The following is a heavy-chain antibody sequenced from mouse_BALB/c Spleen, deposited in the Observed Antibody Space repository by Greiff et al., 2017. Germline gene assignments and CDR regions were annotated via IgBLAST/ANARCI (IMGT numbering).Heavy chain of an antibody. CDR1: GFTFSDYY. Sequence: EVQLQESGGGLVKPGGSLKLSCAASGFTFSDYYMHWVRQTPEKRLEWVATISDGGSYTYYPDSLKGRFTISRDNAENNLYLQMSSLTSEDTAMYYCARGGDYYRMDYWGQGTSVTVSS. CDR2: ISDGGSYT. J-gene: IGHJ4*01. CDR3: ARGGDYYRMDY. V-gene: IGHV5-4*02.